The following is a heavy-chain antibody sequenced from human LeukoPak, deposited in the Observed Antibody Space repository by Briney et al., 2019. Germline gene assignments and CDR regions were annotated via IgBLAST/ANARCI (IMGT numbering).Heavy chain of an antibody. J-gene: IGHJ5*02. CDR2: TYYRSKWYH. D-gene: IGHD5-12*01. CDR1: GDNFSRFGAV. CDR3: ARESETGYVNL. Sequence: SQTLSLTCAISGDNFSRFGAVWNWIRQSPSRGLEWLGRTYYRSKWYHDYSVSMKSRITINPDTSKNQFSLQLSSVTPEDTALYYCARESETGYVNLWGQGTLVTVS. V-gene: IGHV6-1*01.